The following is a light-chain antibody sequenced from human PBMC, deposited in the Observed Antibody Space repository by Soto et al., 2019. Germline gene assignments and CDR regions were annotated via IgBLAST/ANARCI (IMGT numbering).Light chain of an antibody. CDR3: QQRSNWPWT. Sequence: EIVLTQSPATLSLSPGERATLSCRASQSVSSYLAWYQQKPGQAPRLLIHDASNRATGIPARFSGSGSGTDFTLTISSLEPEDFAVYYRQQRSNWPWTFGQGTKVEIK. CDR1: QSVSSY. CDR2: DAS. J-gene: IGKJ1*01. V-gene: IGKV3-11*01.